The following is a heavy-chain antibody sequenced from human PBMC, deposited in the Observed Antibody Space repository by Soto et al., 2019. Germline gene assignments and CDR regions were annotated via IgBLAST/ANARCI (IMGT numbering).Heavy chain of an antibody. V-gene: IGHV3-53*01. CDR3: ARSGWGMATVGI. D-gene: IGHD4-4*01. Sequence: GGSLRLSCAASGFTVSSSYMTWVRQAPGKGLEWVSLIYSGGTTYYADSVKGRFTISRDNSKNTLYLQMNSLRVEDTAVYYCARSGWGMATVGIWGPGTLVTVSS. CDR2: IYSGGTT. CDR1: GFTVSSSY. J-gene: IGHJ4*02.